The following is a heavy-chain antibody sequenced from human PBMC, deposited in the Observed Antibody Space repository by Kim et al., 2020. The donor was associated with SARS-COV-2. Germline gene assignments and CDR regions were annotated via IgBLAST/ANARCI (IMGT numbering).Heavy chain of an antibody. J-gene: IGHJ6*02. V-gene: IGHV4-31*03. D-gene: IGHD3-3*01. CDR1: GGSISSGGYY. Sequence: SETLSLTCTVSGGSISSGGYYWSWIRQHPGKGLEWIGYIYYSGSTYYNPSLKSRVTISVDTSKNQFSLKLSSVNAADTAVYYCARDYRDFGVVGVGMDVWGQGTTVTVSS. CDR2: IYYSGST. CDR3: ARDYRDFGVVGVGMDV.